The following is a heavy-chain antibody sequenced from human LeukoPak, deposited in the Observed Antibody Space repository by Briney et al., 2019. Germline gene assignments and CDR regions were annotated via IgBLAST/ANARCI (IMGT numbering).Heavy chain of an antibody. J-gene: IGHJ4*02. V-gene: IGHV3-23*01. D-gene: IGHD6-19*01. CDR1: GFTFSTYA. Sequence: GGSLRLSCAASGFTFSTYAMSWVRQAPGKGLEWVSGISGSGGSTYYADSVKGRFTISRDNSKNTLYLQMNSLRAEDTAVYYCAKDPEVAVVGIDYWGQGTLVTVST. CDR3: AKDPEVAVVGIDY. CDR2: ISGSGGST.